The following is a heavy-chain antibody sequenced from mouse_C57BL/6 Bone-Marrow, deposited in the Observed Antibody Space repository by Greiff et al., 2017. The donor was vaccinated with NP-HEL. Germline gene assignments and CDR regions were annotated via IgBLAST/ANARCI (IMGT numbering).Heavy chain of an antibody. Sequence: QVQLKQSGPELVKPGASVKLSCKASGYTFTSYDINWVKQRPGQGLEWIGWIYPRDGSTKYNEKFKGKATLTVDTSSSTAYMERHSLTSEDSAVYCWARGDSNSCAYWGQGTLVTVSA. V-gene: IGHV1-85*01. CDR3: ARGDSNSCAY. J-gene: IGHJ3*01. CDR2: IYPRDGST. CDR1: GYTFTSYD. D-gene: IGHD2-5*01.